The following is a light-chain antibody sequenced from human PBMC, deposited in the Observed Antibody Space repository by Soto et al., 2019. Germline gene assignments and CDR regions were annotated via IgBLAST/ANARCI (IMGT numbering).Light chain of an antibody. CDR1: QIISYTSDNKTY. V-gene: IGKV4-1*01. J-gene: IGKJ3*01. CDR2: WAS. CDR3: QQYYASPFT. Sequence: DIVMTQFPGSLALSLGERAIINCKSSQIISYTSDNKTYLAWFQQRPSQPPKLIIYWASIRESGVPGRLSGSGSGTEFTLTISSLQAEDVALYYCQQYYASPFTFGPGTKVDIK.